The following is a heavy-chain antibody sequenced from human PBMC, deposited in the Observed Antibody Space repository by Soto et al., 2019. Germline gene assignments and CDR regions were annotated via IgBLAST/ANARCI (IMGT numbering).Heavy chain of an antibody. Sequence: GGSLRLSCVGTGLTFDDFAMHWVRQAPGKGLEWVSGITWNSRVLAYADSVKGRFTISRDNARNSLYLQMDSLRDEDTALYYCAKGRYDFWSPDSFDYWGQGTLVTVSS. V-gene: IGHV3-9*01. D-gene: IGHD3-3*01. CDR1: GLTFDDFA. CDR2: ITWNSRVL. CDR3: AKGRYDFWSPDSFDY. J-gene: IGHJ4*02.